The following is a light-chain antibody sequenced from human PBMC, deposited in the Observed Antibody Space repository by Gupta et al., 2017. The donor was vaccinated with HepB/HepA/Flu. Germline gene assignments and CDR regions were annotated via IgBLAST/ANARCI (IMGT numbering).Light chain of an antibody. CDR3: QQRANWLT. CDR1: QSVSSF. Sequence: DIVFPQSPATLSLSPGERATLSCRASQSVSSFLAWYQQKPGQAPRLLIYDASDRAAGIPARFSGSGSGTDFTLTISSLEPEDFATYYCQQRANWLTFGGGTKVEIK. J-gene: IGKJ4*01. V-gene: IGKV3-11*01. CDR2: DAS.